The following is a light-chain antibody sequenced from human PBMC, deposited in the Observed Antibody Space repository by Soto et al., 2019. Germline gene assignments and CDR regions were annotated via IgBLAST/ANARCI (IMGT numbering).Light chain of an antibody. V-gene: IGKV3-15*01. CDR1: QSVSSD. CDR2: GAS. J-gene: IGKJ1*01. Sequence: EIVMTQSPATLSVSPGERATLSCRASQSVSSDLAWYHQKPGQAPRLLIYGASTRATGIPARFSGSGSGTEFNLTINSLQSEDFAVYYCQQYNNWPRTFGKGTKVDIK. CDR3: QQYNNWPRT.